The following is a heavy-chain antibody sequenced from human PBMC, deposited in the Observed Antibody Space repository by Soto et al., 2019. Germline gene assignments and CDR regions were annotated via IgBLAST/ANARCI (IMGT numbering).Heavy chain of an antibody. CDR2: ISYDGSNK. CDR1: GFTFSSYG. V-gene: IGHV3-30*18. Sequence: GGSLRLSCAASGFTFSSYGMHWVRQAPGKGLEWVAVISYDGSNKYYADSVKGRFTISRDNSKNTLYLQMNSLRAEDTAVYYCAKDNYYGLWSYYYYYYCMDVWGQAIMVTGSS. J-gene: IGHJ6*02. CDR3: AKDNYYGLWSYYYYYYCMDV. D-gene: IGHD3-10*01.